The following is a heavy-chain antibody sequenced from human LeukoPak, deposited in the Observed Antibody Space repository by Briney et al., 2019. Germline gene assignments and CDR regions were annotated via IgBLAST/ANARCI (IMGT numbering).Heavy chain of an antibody. Sequence: GGSLRLSCAASGFTFSSYSMNWVRQAPGKGLEWVSSISSSSSYIYYADSVKGRFTISRDNSKNTLYLQMNSLRAEDTAVYYCAKEVVAAAGMVYFDYWGQGTLVTVSS. CDR1: GFTFSSYS. D-gene: IGHD6-13*01. J-gene: IGHJ4*02. V-gene: IGHV3-21*01. CDR2: ISSSSSYI. CDR3: AKEVVAAAGMVYFDY.